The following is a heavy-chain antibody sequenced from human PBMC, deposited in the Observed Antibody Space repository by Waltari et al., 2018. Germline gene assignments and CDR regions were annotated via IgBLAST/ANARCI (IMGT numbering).Heavy chain of an antibody. V-gene: IGHV4-59*11. Sequence: QVQLQESGPGLVKPSETLSLTCTVSGGSISSHAWSWIRQPPGKGLEWIGYIYYSGSTNYNPSLKSRVTISVDTSKNQFSLKLSSVTAADTAVYYCARAMVQGVDDYWGQGTLVTVSS. D-gene: IGHD3-10*01. CDR1: GGSISSHA. J-gene: IGHJ4*02. CDR3: ARAMVQGVDDY. CDR2: IYYSGST.